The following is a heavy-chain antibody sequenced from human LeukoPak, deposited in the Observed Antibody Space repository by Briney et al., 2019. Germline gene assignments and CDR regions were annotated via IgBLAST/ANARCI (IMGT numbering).Heavy chain of an antibody. CDR1: GFTFSTYT. D-gene: IGHD1-26*01. Sequence: QPGGSLRLSCIASGFTFSTYTMYWVRQAPGKGLEWVSIIGTSGGGIHYADSVKGRFTISRDNSKNTLYPQVNSLRAEDTAVYYCAKGGKWDVTPFDYWGQGTLVTVSS. V-gene: IGHV3-23*01. CDR3: AKGGKWDVTPFDY. J-gene: IGHJ4*02. CDR2: IGTSGGGI.